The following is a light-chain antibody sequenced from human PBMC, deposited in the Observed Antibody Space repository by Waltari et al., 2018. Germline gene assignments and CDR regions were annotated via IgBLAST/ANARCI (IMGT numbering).Light chain of an antibody. CDR1: PRAVTSGTH. J-gene: IGLJ2*01. CDR2: DSY. V-gene: IGLV7-46*01. Sequence: QALVTQEPSLTVAPVGTVTITCGSTPRAVTSGTHPYWLQQKPCQPPRTLIYDSYINHSWTPARFSASLVGGKAVLTLSGAQAEDEAKYYCWLAYTGGIVVFGGGTELAVL. CDR3: WLAYTGGIVV.